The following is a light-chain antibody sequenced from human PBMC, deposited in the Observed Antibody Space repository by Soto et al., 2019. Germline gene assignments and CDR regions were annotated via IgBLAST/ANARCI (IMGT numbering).Light chain of an antibody. CDR2: DVS. CDR3: SSYTSSSTLVV. Sequence: QSVLTQPASVSGSPGQSITISCTGTSSDVGGYNYVSWYQQHPGKAPKVMIYDVSSRPSGVSNRFSGSKSGNTASLTISGLQVEDEADYYCSSYTSSSTLVVFGGGTQLTVL. CDR1: SSDVGGYNY. J-gene: IGLJ2*01. V-gene: IGLV2-14*03.